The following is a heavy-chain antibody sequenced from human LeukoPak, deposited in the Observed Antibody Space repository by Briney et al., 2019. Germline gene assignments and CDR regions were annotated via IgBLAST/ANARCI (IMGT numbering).Heavy chain of an antibody. CDR1: GDSIDSYY. V-gene: IGHV4-59*08. CDR2: IFYSGTT. CDR3: ARHFAMRNWFDP. J-gene: IGHJ5*02. Sequence: PSESLSLTCSVSGDSIDSYYWSWIRQPPGKGLEWIGFIFYSGTTTYNPSLKSRVSISVDRSRKHFSLNMTSMTAADTAIYYCARHFAMRNWFDPWGKGTLVTVSS.